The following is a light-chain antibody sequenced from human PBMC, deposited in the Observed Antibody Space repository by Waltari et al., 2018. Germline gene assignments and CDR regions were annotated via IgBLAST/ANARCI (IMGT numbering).Light chain of an antibody. CDR1: HSIGGR. V-gene: IGKV6-21*01. J-gene: IGKJ2*03. Sequence: EIVLTQSPEFQSVTLKEKVTITCRASHSIGGRLHWYQQKPDQSPKILIMYASPSFSGVPSRFSGSGSGTDFTLTIDGLEAEDAATYYCHHSDSLPYSFGQGTKLEIK. CDR3: HHSDSLPYS. CDR2: YAS.